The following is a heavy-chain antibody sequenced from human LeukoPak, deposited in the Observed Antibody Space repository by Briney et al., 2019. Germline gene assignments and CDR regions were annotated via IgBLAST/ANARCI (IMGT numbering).Heavy chain of an antibody. D-gene: IGHD3-22*01. CDR3: ARDNFGDNYYDSSGPFDY. Sequence: PGGSLRPSFAAPGITFSSYWMGWVRQGPGKGLGGVGKIKEGGSEKYYVDSVKGRFTISRDSAKNSLYLQMNSLRAEDTAVYYCARDNFGDNYYDSSGPFDYWGQGTLVTVSS. CDR1: GITFSSYW. CDR2: IKEGGSEK. V-gene: IGHV3-7*01. J-gene: IGHJ4*02.